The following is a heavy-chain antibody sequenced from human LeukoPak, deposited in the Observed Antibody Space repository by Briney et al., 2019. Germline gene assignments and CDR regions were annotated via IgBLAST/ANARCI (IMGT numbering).Heavy chain of an antibody. V-gene: IGHV4-59*01. CDR1: GGSISSYY. Sequence: MTSETLSLTCTVSGGSISSYYWSWIRQPPGKGLEWIGYFYYSGSTNYNPSLKSRVSISVDTSKNQFSLKLSSVTTADTAVYYCARGDMTTVATMGYWGQGTLVTVSS. CDR3: ARGDMTTVATMGY. J-gene: IGHJ4*02. CDR2: FYYSGST. D-gene: IGHD4-17*01.